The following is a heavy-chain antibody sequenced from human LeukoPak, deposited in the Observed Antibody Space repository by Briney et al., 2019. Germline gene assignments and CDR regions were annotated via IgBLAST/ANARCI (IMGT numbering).Heavy chain of an antibody. CDR1: GFTFSSYA. D-gene: IGHD3-10*01. V-gene: IGHV3-23*01. Sequence: PGGSLRLSCAASGFTFSSYAMSWVRQAPGKGLEWVSAISGSGGSTYYADSVKGRFTISRDNSKNTLYLQMNSLRAEDTAVYYCAKVPGSGSYPYYFDYWGQGTLVTVSS. CDR3: AKVPGSGSYPYYFDY. CDR2: ISGSGGST. J-gene: IGHJ4*02.